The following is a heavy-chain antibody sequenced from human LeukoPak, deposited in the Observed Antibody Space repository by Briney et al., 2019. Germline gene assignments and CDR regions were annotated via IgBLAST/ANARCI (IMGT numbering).Heavy chain of an antibody. CDR1: GYSFTGYE. V-gene: IGHV1-2*06. CDR3: ARDFMGRYEY. CDR2: INPNSGGT. D-gene: IGHD3-10*01. J-gene: IGHJ4*02. Sequence: ASVKVSCKASGYSFTGYEMDWVRQAPGQGLEWMGRINPNSGGTNYAQKFQGRVTMTRDTSISTVYMELSRLTSDDTAVYYCARDFMGRYEYWGQGTLVTVSS.